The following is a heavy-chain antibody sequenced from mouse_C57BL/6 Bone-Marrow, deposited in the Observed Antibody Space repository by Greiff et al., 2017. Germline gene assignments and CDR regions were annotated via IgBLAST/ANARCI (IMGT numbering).Heavy chain of an antibody. D-gene: IGHD2-5*01. CDR1: GFNIKDDY. J-gene: IGHJ4*01. CDR2: IDPENGDT. CDR3: TTCPLYYSNCRYYAMDY. V-gene: IGHV14-4*01. Sequence: EVQLQQSGAELVRPGASVKLSCTASGFNIKDDYMHWVKQRPEPGLEWIGWIDPENGDTEYASKFQGKATITADTSSNTADLQLSSLTSEDTAVCYCTTCPLYYSNCRYYAMDYWGQGTSVTVSS.